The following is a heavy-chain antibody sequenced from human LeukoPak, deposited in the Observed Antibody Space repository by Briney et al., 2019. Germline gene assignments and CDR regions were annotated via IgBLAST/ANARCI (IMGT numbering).Heavy chain of an antibody. CDR3: AKPSEQWLVPNYFDY. J-gene: IGHJ4*02. CDR2: ISYEGSNK. CDR1: GFTFSSYG. Sequence: GGSLRLSCAASGFTFSSYGMHWVRQAPGKGLEWVAVISYEGSNKYYADSVKGRITISRDNSKNTLYLQMNSLRAEDTAVYYCAKPSEQWLVPNYFDYWGQGTLVTVSS. D-gene: IGHD6-19*01. V-gene: IGHV3-30*18.